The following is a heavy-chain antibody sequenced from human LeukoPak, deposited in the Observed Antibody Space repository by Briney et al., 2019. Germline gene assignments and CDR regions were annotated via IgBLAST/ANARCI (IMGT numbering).Heavy chain of an antibody. V-gene: IGHV4-39*07. CDR2: INYSGST. J-gene: IGHJ5*02. D-gene: IGHD2-21*01. Sequence: SETLSLTCTVSGGSISSTRYFWGWIRQPPGKGLEWIGSINYSGSTNYSPSLKSRVTISADTSKNQFSLRLSSVTAADTAIYYCASQAGLVSDSFGPWGQGTLITVSS. CDR3: ASQAGLVSDSFGP. CDR1: GGSISSTRYF.